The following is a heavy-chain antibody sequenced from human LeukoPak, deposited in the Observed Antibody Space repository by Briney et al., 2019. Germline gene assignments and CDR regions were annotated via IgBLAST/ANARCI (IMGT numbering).Heavy chain of an antibody. D-gene: IGHD3-10*01. CDR2: IYHSGST. CDR3: ARCVAMVRGVIFHPASKYWYFDL. J-gene: IGHJ2*01. V-gene: IGHV4-30-2*01. CDR1: GGSISSGGYS. Sequence: PSQTLSLTCAVSGGSISSGGYSWSWIRQPPGKGLEWIGYIYHSGSTYYNPSLKSRVTISVDRSKNQFSLKLSSVTAADTAVYYCARCVAMVRGVIFHPASKYWYFDLWGRGTLVTVSS.